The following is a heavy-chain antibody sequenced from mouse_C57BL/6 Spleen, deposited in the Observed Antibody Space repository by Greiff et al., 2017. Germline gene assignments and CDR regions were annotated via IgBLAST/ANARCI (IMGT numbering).Heavy chain of an antibody. J-gene: IGHJ1*03. CDR3: ARGTMITKYFDV. Sequence: EVHLVESGGGLVKPGGSLKLSCAASGFTFSDYGMHWVRQAPEKGLEWVAYISSGSSTIYYADTVKGRFTISRDNAKNTLFLQMTSLRSEDTAMYYCARGTMITKYFDVWGTGTTVTVSS. D-gene: IGHD2-4*01. V-gene: IGHV5-17*01. CDR1: GFTFSDYG. CDR2: ISSGSSTI.